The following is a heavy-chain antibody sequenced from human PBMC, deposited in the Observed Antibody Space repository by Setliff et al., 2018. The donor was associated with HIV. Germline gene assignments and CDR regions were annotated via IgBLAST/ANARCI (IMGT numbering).Heavy chain of an antibody. J-gene: IGHJ4*02. CDR3: ARAADYYDSSGYWAPPRYFDY. Sequence: PSETLSLTCSVSGDSINSRNYYWGWIRQPPGKGLDWIGNIYYRGSAYYTPSLMSRVTISVDTSKNQFSLKLSSITAADTAVYFCARAADYYDSSGYWAPPRYFDYWGQGTLVTVSS. D-gene: IGHD3-22*01. CDR1: GDSINSRNYY. V-gene: IGHV4-39*01. CDR2: IYYRGSA.